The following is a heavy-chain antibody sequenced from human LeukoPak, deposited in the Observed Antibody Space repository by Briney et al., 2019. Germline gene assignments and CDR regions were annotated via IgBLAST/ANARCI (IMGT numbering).Heavy chain of an antibody. Sequence: SETLSLTCTVSGRSIRSNYWSWIRQSAGKGLEWIGRIYSSGNTNYNPSFESRVTMSVDTSKNQLSLKLKSVTAADTAVYYCARQGGTFPLYYYYYMDVWGKGTTVTVSS. V-gene: IGHV4-4*07. D-gene: IGHD2-15*01. CDR3: ARQGGTFPLYYYYYMDV. J-gene: IGHJ6*03. CDR1: GRSIRSNY. CDR2: IYSSGNT.